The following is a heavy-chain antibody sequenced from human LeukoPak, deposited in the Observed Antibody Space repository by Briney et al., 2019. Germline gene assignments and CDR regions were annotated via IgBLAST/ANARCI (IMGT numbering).Heavy chain of an antibody. Sequence: GGSLRLSCAASGFTLSSYAMSWVRQGPGKGLEWVSAISVSGNTYHADSVKGRFTISRDSYKNTLYLQMNSLRAEDAAVYYCAKDVDYGDYVVYWGQGTLVTVSS. J-gene: IGHJ4*02. CDR3: AKDVDYGDYVVY. CDR2: ISVSGNT. CDR1: GFTLSSYA. V-gene: IGHV3-23*01. D-gene: IGHD4-17*01.